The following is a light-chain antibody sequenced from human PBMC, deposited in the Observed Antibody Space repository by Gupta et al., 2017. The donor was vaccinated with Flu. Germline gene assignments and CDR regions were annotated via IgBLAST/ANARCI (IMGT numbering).Light chain of an antibody. CDR2: DAS. V-gene: IGKV1-33*01. CDR1: QEISNY. Sequence: PTSLSASVGDRVSITSLVSQEISNYLDWYQQKPGKAPKLLIYDASNVETGVPSRFSGSGSGTDFTLTISSLQPEDIANYYCLQDYNDSVTFGTGTKVDIK. CDR3: LQDYNDSVT. J-gene: IGKJ3*01.